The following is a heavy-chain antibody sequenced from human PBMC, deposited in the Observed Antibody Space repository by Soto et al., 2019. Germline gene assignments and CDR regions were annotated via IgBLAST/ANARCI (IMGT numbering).Heavy chain of an antibody. CDR1: GYTFTSYG. J-gene: IGHJ4*02. V-gene: IGHV1-18*01. CDR2: ISAYNGNT. Sequence: GASVKVSCKASGYTFTSYGISWVRQAPGQGLEWMGWISAYNGNTNYAQKLQGRVTMTTDTSTSTAYMELRSLRSDDTAVYYCATEVGAGIAVAALAYWGQGTLVTVSS. CDR3: ATEVGAGIAVAALAY. D-gene: IGHD6-19*01.